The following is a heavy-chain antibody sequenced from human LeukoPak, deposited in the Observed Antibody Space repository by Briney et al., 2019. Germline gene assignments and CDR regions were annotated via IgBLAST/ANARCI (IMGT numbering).Heavy chain of an antibody. CDR3: AKGLYSCSSSVRHGLDV. J-gene: IGHJ6*02. CDR2: ISGSGGNT. D-gene: IGHD6-6*01. V-gene: IGHV3-23*01. Sequence: PGGSLRLSCGASGFTFSSYAMNWVRQAPGKGLEWVSVISGSGGNTYYADSVKGRFTVSRDNSKNTLCLQMNSLRAEATAVYYCAKGLYSCSSSVRHGLDVWGQGTTVTVSS. CDR1: GFTFSSYA.